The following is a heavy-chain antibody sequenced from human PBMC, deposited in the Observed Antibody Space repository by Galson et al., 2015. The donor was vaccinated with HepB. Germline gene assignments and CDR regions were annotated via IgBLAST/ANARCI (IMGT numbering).Heavy chain of an antibody. CDR1: GYTFTSYD. CDR2: IIPILGIA. D-gene: IGHD2-2*01. V-gene: IGHV1-69*04. Sequence: SVKVSCKASGYTFTSYDINWVRQAPGQGLEWMGRIIPILGIANYAQKFQGRVTITADKSTSTAYMELSSLRSEDTAVYYCARDGVFDCSSTSCYAFDIWGQGTMVTVSS. J-gene: IGHJ3*02. CDR3: ARDGVFDCSSTSCYAFDI.